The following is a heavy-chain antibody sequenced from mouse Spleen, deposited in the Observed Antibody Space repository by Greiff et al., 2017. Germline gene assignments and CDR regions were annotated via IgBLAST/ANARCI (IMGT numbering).Heavy chain of an antibody. J-gene: IGHJ3*01. V-gene: IGHV1-62-2*01. CDR1: GYRFTECP. Sequence: QVQLQQSGTELVKPGASVKLSCRASGYRFTECPIHWIMQKSGQGLEWIGWFSPGSGSIKYNEKFKDKAIMTADKSSRTVYMEFSRLTSEDSAVYFCARHDEGDYDGAWFAYWGQGTLVTVSA. D-gene: IGHD2-4*01. CDR2: FSPGSGSI. CDR3: ARHDEGDYDGAWFAY.